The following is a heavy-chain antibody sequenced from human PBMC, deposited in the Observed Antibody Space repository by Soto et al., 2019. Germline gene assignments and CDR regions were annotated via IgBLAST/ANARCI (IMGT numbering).Heavy chain of an antibody. CDR3: VRRSHEDAFDI. Sequence: QLQLQESGSGLVKPSQTLSLTCAVSGGSIISDGYSWSWIRQPPGKGLQWIGHIYEGGNTYYTPSLESRVAISTDKSKNQFSLRLSSVTAADTAVYYCVRRSHEDAFDIWGQGTMVTVSP. CDR2: IYEGGNT. J-gene: IGHJ3*02. V-gene: IGHV4-30-2*01. CDR1: GGSIISDGYS.